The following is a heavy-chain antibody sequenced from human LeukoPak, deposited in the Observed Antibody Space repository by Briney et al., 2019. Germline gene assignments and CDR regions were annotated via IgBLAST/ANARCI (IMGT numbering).Heavy chain of an antibody. J-gene: IGHJ4*02. CDR3: AKYHGFGPTPYDY. V-gene: IGHV3-23*01. CDR1: GFTFSSYA. D-gene: IGHD3-10*01. Sequence: GGSLRLSCAASGFTFSSYAISWVRQAPGKGLEWVSAISGSGGSTYYADSVKGRFTISRDNSKNTLYLQMNSLRAEDTAVYYCAKYHGFGPTPYDYWGQGTLVTVSS. CDR2: ISGSGGST.